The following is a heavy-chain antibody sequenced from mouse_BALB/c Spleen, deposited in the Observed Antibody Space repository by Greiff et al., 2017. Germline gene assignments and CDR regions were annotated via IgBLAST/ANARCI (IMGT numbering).Heavy chain of an antibody. D-gene: IGHD1-1*01. CDR2: INPSTGYT. J-gene: IGHJ4*01. Sequence: QVQLQQSGAELAKPGASVKMSCKASGYTFTSYWMHWVKQRPGQGLEWIGYINPSTGYTEYNQKFKDKATLTADKSSSTAYMQLSSLTSEDSAVYYCARYYYGSIYAMDYWGQGTSVTVSS. CDR1: GYTFTSYW. V-gene: IGHV1-7*01. CDR3: ARYYYGSIYAMDY.